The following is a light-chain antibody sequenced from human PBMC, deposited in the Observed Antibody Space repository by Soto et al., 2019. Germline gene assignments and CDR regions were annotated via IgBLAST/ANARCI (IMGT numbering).Light chain of an antibody. V-gene: IGLV4-69*01. CDR3: QAWGTGIVV. CDR1: SGHSSYA. J-gene: IGLJ2*01. Sequence: QPVLTQSPSASASLGVSVKLTCTLSSGHSSYAIAWHQQQPEKGPRFLMKLNSDGSHTKGDGIPDRFSGSSSGAERYLTISSLQSEDEADYYRQAWGTGIVVFGGGTKLTVL. CDR2: LNSDGSH.